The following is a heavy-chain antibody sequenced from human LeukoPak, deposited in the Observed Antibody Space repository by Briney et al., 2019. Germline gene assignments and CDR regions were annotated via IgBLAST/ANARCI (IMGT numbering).Heavy chain of an antibody. Sequence: PSETLSLTCAVSGDSVNSGGSSWSWIRQPPGKGLEWIGHIFYSGTTYYNPSLKSRVTISADTSKNQFSLKLSSVTAADTAVYYCARNYGDYELDYWGQGTLVTVSS. CDR3: ARNYGDYELDY. J-gene: IGHJ4*02. CDR1: GDSVNSGGSS. CDR2: IFYSGTT. D-gene: IGHD4-17*01. V-gene: IGHV4-30-4*07.